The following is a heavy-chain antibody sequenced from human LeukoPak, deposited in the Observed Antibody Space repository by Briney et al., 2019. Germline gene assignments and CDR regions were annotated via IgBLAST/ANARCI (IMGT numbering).Heavy chain of an antibody. V-gene: IGHV3-48*03. CDR2: VSGTGDEI. J-gene: IGHJ4*02. CDR3: ARDKSTSCYYFDY. CDR1: GFTFNNFE. Sequence: PGGSLRLSCAASGFTFNNFEMNWVRQAPGRGLEWVSYVSGTGDEIHYGDSVKGRFTISRDNSDSTVYLQMNSLRAEDTAVYYCARDKSTSCYYFDYWGQGTLVTVSS. D-gene: IGHD2-2*01.